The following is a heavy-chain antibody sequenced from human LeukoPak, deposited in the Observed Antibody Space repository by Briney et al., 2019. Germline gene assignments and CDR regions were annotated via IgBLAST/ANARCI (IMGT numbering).Heavy chain of an antibody. CDR3: VKDGYSSSWYWAFDI. J-gene: IGHJ3*02. CDR1: GFSFGSHA. V-gene: IGHV3-30*04. CDR2: TSYDGTRQ. D-gene: IGHD6-13*01. Sequence: GGSLRLSCVASGFSFGSHAMHWVRQTPGKGLEWLVVTSYDGTRQYYADSVKGRFTISRDNSKNTLYLQMNSLRAEDTAVYYCVKDGYSSSWYWAFDIWGQGTMVTVSS.